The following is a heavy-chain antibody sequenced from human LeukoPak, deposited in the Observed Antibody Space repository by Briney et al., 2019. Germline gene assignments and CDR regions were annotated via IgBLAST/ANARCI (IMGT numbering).Heavy chain of an antibody. CDR1: GGTFISYA. D-gene: IGHD3-22*01. Sequence: SVKVSCKASGGTFISYAISWVRQAPGQGLEWMGGIIPILGIANYAQKFQGRVTITADKSTSTAYMELSSLRSEDTAVYYCARSSDPDYYDSSGYYYGYYYYGMDVWGQGTTVTVSS. CDR3: ARSSDPDYYDSSGYYYGYYYYGMDV. CDR2: IIPILGIA. J-gene: IGHJ6*02. V-gene: IGHV1-69*10.